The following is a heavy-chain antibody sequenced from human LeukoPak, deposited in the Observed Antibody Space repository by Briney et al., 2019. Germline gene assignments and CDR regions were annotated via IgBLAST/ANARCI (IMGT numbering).Heavy chain of an antibody. D-gene: IGHD1-26*01. CDR1: GFTFSNAW. V-gene: IGHV3-15*01. CDR2: IKSKTDGGTT. Sequence: PGGSLRLSCAASGFTFSNAWMSWVRQAPGKGLEWVGRIKSKTDGGTTDYAAPVEGRFTISRDDSKNTLYLQMNSLKTEDTAVYYCTTGVGAYHFDYWGQGTLVTVSS. J-gene: IGHJ4*02. CDR3: TTGVGAYHFDY.